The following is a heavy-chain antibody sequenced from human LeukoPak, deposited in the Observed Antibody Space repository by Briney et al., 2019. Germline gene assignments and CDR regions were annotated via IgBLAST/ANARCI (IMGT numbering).Heavy chain of an antibody. Sequence: ASVKVSCKASGYTLTSYDINWVRQATGQGLEWMGWMNPNSGNTGYAQKFQGRVTMTRNTSISTAYMELSSLRSEDTAVYYCARDVAARPFYYYGMDVWGQGTTVTVSS. D-gene: IGHD6-6*01. V-gene: IGHV1-8*01. CDR1: GYTLTSYD. J-gene: IGHJ6*02. CDR2: MNPNSGNT. CDR3: ARDVAARPFYYYGMDV.